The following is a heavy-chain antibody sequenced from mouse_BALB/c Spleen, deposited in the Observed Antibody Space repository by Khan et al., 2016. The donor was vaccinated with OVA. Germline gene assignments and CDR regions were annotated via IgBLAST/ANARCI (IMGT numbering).Heavy chain of an antibody. D-gene: IGHD2-12*01. Sequence: EVQLQESGPGLVKPSQSLSLTCTVTGYSITSEYAWNWIRQFPGNKLEWMGYISYSGTTSYNPSLKSRISVTRATSKNQFFLQLNSVTPEDTATXYCARAVDYCYAYAMDYWGQGTSVTVSS. CDR1: GYSITSEYA. CDR3: ARAVDYCYAYAMDY. CDR2: ISYSGTT. V-gene: IGHV3-2*02. J-gene: IGHJ4*01.